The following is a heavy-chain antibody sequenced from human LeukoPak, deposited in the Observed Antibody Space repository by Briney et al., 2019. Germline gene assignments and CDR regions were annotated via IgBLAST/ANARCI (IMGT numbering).Heavy chain of an antibody. CDR3: ARVSSGSYFGYYYYYMDV. CDR2: INSDGSST. V-gene: IGHV3-74*01. D-gene: IGHD1-26*01. CDR1: GFTFSNYW. Sequence: QPGGSLRLPCAASGFTFSNYWMHWVRHAPGKGLVWVSRINSDGSSTSYADSVKSRLTISRDNAKNTLYLQMNSLRAEDTAVYYCARVSSGSYFGYYYYYMDVWGKGTTVTVSS. J-gene: IGHJ6*03.